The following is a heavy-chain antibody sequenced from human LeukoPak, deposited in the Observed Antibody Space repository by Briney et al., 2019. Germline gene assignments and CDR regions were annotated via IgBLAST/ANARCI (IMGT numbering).Heavy chain of an antibody. J-gene: IGHJ4*02. D-gene: IGHD3-22*01. V-gene: IGHV1-69*05. Sequence: SVKVSCKASGGTFSSYAISWVRQAPGQGLEWMGGIIPIFGTANYAQKFQGRVTMTRDTSISTAYMELSRLRSDDTAVYYCARDDSFDYWGQGTLVTVSS. CDR1: GGTFSSYA. CDR3: ARDDSFDY. CDR2: IIPIFGTA.